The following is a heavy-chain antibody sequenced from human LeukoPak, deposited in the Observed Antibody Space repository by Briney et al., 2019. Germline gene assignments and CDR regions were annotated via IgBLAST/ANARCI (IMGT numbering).Heavy chain of an antibody. Sequence: GGSLRLSCAASGFTFSSYAMSWVRQAPGKGLEWVSGISGSGGSTYYADSVKGRFTISRDNSKNTLYLQMNSLRAEDTAVYYCAKGPIVGATPSPFDYWGPGTLVTVSS. D-gene: IGHD1-26*01. CDR2: ISGSGGST. J-gene: IGHJ4*02. CDR1: GFTFSSYA. CDR3: AKGPIVGATPSPFDY. V-gene: IGHV3-23*01.